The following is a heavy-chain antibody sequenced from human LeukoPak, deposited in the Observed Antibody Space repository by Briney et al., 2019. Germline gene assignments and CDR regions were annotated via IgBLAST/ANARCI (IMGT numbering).Heavy chain of an antibody. CDR2: ISYDGSNK. CDR3: ARALRSSSWYGFDY. V-gene: IGHV3-30*04. CDR1: GFTFNSYA. Sequence: GGSLRLSCAASGFTFNSYAMHWVRQAPGKGLEWVAVISYDGSNKYYADSVKGRFTISRDNSKNTLYLQMNSLRAEDTAVYYCARALRSSSWYGFDYWGQATLVTVSS. D-gene: IGHD6-13*01. J-gene: IGHJ4*02.